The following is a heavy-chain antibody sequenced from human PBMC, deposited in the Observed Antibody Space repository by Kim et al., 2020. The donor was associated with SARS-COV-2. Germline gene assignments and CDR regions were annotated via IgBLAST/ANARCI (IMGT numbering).Heavy chain of an antibody. D-gene: IGHD5-18*01. J-gene: IGHJ4*01. V-gene: IGHV3-53*01. CDR1: GFTVSNNY. CDR2: IDSGGST. CDR3: ARVVYRGYSYGKIYYFDY. Sequence: GGSLRLSCAASGFTVSNNYLSWVRQAPGKGLEWVSVIDSGGSTYYADSVKGRFTISRDSSSNTLYLHMNSLRAEDTAVYYCARVVYRGYSYGKIYYFDY.